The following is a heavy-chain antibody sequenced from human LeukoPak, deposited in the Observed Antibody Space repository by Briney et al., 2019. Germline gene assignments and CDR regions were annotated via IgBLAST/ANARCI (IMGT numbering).Heavy chain of an antibody. D-gene: IGHD2-2*01. J-gene: IGHJ4*02. Sequence: GGSLRLSCAASGFTFSSYAMSWVRQAPGKGLEWVSAISGGGIGIYYADSLKGRFTISREDSKNTLYLQMNSLRAEDTAVYYCTRRRGNQQPIDYWGQGTLVTVSS. V-gene: IGHV3-23*01. CDR1: GFTFSSYA. CDR3: TRRRGNQQPIDY. CDR2: ISGGGIGI.